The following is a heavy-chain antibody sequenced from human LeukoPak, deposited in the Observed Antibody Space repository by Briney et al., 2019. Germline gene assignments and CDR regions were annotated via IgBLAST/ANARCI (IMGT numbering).Heavy chain of an antibody. CDR1: GGSISSYY. Sequence: SETLSLTCTVSGGSISSYYWSWIRQPPGEGLEWIGYIYYSGSTNYNPSLKSRVTISVDTSKNQFSLKLSSVTAADTAVYYCARADYSSSWSHDYYYMDVWGKGTTVTVSS. CDR2: IYYSGST. J-gene: IGHJ6*03. CDR3: ARADYSSSWSHDYYYMDV. V-gene: IGHV4-59*01. D-gene: IGHD6-13*01.